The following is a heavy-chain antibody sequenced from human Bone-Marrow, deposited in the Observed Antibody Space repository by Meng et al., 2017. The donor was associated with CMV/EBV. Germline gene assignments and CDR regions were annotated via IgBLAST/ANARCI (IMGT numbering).Heavy chain of an antibody. J-gene: IGHJ2*01. Sequence: GESLKISCAASGFTFSSYWMHWVRQAPGKGLVWVSRINSDRSSTSYADSVKGRFTISRDNAKNTLYLQMNSLRAEDTAVYYCARPTYYYDSSGYYWYFDLWGRGTLVTVSS. CDR1: GFTFSSYW. CDR2: INSDRSST. CDR3: ARPTYYYDSSGYYWYFDL. V-gene: IGHV3-74*01. D-gene: IGHD3-22*01.